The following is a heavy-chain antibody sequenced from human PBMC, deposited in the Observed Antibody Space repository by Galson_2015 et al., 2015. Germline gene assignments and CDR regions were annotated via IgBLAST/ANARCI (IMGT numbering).Heavy chain of an antibody. CDR2: INPNSGST. CDR3: AWKWSDYYGSGSCFGF. Sequence: SVKVSCKASGYTFTGYYMNWVRQAPGKGLEWMGWINPNSGSTNFAQKFQGRVTMTRDTSISTVYMELSRLRSDDTAVYYCAWKWSDYYGSGSCFGFWGQGTLVTVSS. D-gene: IGHD3-10*01. CDR1: GYTFTGYY. J-gene: IGHJ4*02. V-gene: IGHV1-2*02.